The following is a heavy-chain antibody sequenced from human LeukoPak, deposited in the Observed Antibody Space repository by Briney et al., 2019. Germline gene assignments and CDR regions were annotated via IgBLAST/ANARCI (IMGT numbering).Heavy chain of an antibody. CDR3: ARVIAATLDAFDM. CDR1: GGSISSYS. V-gene: IGHV4-4*07. Sequence: SETLSLTCTLSGGSISSYSWSWIRQPPGKGLEWIVRIYTRESTNYNPSRNSRVTMSVDTYKNQFSLNLCSVTAAATAVYYCARVIAATLDAFDMWGQGTMVTFSS. CDR2: IYTREST. J-gene: IGHJ3*02. D-gene: IGHD2-15*01.